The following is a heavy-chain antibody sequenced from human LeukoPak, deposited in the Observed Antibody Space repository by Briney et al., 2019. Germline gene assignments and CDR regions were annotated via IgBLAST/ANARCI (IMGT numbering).Heavy chain of an antibody. J-gene: IGHJ5*02. CDR3: ARDPAYQTLNGWFDP. D-gene: IGHD2-2*01. Sequence: SQTLSLTCAISGDSVSSNSAAWNWIRQPPSRGLEWLGRTYYRSKWYNDYAVSVKSRITINPGTSKNQFSLQLNSVTPEDTAVYYCARDPAYQTLNGWFDPWGQGTLVTVSS. CDR2: TYYRSKWYN. CDR1: GDSVSSNSAA. V-gene: IGHV6-1*01.